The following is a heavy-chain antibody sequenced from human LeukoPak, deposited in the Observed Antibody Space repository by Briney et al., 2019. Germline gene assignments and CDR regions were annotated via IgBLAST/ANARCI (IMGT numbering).Heavy chain of an antibody. D-gene: IGHD3-16*01. CDR1: GFTFSSYW. CDR3: ARGGGLDV. Sequence: PGGSLRLSCAASGFTFSSYWMNWARQAPGKGLEWGASMNHNGNVNYYVDSVKGRFTISRDNAKHSLYLQMSNLRAEDTAVYFCARGGGLDVWGQGATVTVSS. J-gene: IGHJ6*02. V-gene: IGHV3-7*03. CDR2: MNHNGNVN.